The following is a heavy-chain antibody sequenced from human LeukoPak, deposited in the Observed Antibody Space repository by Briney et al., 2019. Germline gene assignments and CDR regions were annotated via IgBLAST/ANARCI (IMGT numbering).Heavy chain of an antibody. V-gene: IGHV1-8*01. Sequence: ASVKVSCKASGYTFTSYDINWVRQATGQGLEWMGWMNPNSGNTGYAQKFQGRVTMTRNTSISTAYMELSRLRSDDTAVYYCARDTIAAALSNWFDPWGQGTLATVSS. CDR3: ARDTIAAALSNWFDP. CDR1: GYTFTSYD. D-gene: IGHD6-13*01. J-gene: IGHJ5*02. CDR2: MNPNSGNT.